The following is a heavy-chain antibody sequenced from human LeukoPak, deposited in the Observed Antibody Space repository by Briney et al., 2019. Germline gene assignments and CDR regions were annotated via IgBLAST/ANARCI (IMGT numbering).Heavy chain of an antibody. CDR1: GFSLMNAW. CDR2: IKSNADGGTP. Sequence: GGSLRLSCAASGFSLMNAWMIWVRQAPGKGLEWVGRIKSNADGGTPDYAAPASGRFTISRDDSKNTLYLQMNSLKTEDTAVYYCTTFYHEYSPYWGRGTLVTVSS. V-gene: IGHV3-15*01. J-gene: IGHJ4*02. D-gene: IGHD2/OR15-2a*01. CDR3: TTFYHEYSPY.